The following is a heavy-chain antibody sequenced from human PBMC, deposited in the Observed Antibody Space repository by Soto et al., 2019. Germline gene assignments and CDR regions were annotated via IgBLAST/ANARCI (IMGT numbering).Heavy chain of an antibody. CDR1: GLTFSTYA. D-gene: IGHD3-3*01. V-gene: IGHV3-23*01. J-gene: IGHJ4*02. CDR3: GDGGEWSFNFVY. CDR2: ISVSGDNT. Sequence: EVQLLESGGGLVQPAGSLRLSCAASGLTFSTYAMSCVRQAPGKGLEWVSGISVSGDNTYYADSVKGRFTISRDNSKNTLYLQMNNLRAEDTAVYYCGDGGEWSFNFVYWGQGTLVTVSS.